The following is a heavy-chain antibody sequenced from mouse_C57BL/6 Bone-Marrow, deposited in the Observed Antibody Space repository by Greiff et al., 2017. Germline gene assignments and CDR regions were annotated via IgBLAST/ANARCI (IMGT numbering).Heavy chain of an antibody. CDR1: GYTFTSYG. Sequence: QVQLQQSGAELARPGASVKLSCKASGYTFTSYGISWVKQRPGQGLEWIGEIYPRSGNTYYNEKFKGKATLTADKSSSTAYMELPSLTSEDSAVYFCAWTVLLYYYAMDYWGQGTSVTVSS. V-gene: IGHV1-81*01. CDR3: AWTVLLYYYAMDY. CDR2: IYPRSGNT. D-gene: IGHD1-1*01. J-gene: IGHJ4*01.